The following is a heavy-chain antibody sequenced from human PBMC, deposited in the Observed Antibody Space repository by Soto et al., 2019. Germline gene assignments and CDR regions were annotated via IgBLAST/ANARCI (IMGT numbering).Heavy chain of an antibody. V-gene: IGHV3-23*01. Sequence: GGFLRLSGAVSGCTFISSARSWVRQAPGKGLEWVSAIMGSGGSPYYADSVKGRFTISRDNSKNTLYLQMNSLRAEDTAVYYCAKSVRAARTHLTGFDYWGQGTLVNVSS. CDR1: GCTFISSA. D-gene: IGHD3-9*01. J-gene: IGHJ4*02. CDR3: AKSVRAARTHLTGFDY. CDR2: IMGSGGSP.